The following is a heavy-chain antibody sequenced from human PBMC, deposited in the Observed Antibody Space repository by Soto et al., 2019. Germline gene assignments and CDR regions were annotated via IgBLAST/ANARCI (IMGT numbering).Heavy chain of an antibody. CDR3: ARSPQYSSGWNGGFDY. J-gene: IGHJ4*02. CDR2: IFYGGHT. D-gene: IGHD6-19*01. V-gene: IGHV4-59*01. Sequence: LSLPCDVSGAFLTTYYFNWIRHSPVKGLEWIGYIFYGGHTNYNPSLRGRATISVDTSKNQFSLKLSSVTAADTAVYYCARSPQYSSGWNGGFDYWGQGTLVTVSS. CDR1: GAFLTTYY.